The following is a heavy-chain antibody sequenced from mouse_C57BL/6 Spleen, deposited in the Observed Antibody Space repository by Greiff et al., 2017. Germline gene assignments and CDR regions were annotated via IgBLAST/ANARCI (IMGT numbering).Heavy chain of an antibody. CDR3: ARDPRGSAMDY. V-gene: IGHV3-6*01. J-gene: IGHJ4*01. Sequence: VQLKESGPGLVKPSQSLSLTCSVTGYSITSGYYWNWIRQFPGNKLEWMGYISYDGSNNYNPSLKNRISITRDTSKNQFFLKLNSVTTEDTATYYCARDPRGSAMDYWGQGTSGTVSS. CDR1: GYSITSGYY. CDR2: ISYDGSN.